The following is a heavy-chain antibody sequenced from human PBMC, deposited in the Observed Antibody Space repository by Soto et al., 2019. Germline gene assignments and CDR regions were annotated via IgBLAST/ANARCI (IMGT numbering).Heavy chain of an antibody. CDR1: GYTFTSYG. Sequence: GASVKVSCKASGYTFTSYGISWVRQAPGQGLEWMGWISAYNGNTNYAQKLQGRVTMTTDTSTSTAYMELRSLRSDDTAVYYCARDSNCSGGSCPSYYYYYGMDVWGQGTTVTVSS. CDR2: ISAYNGNT. J-gene: IGHJ6*02. V-gene: IGHV1-18*04. CDR3: ARDSNCSGGSCPSYYYYYGMDV. D-gene: IGHD2-15*01.